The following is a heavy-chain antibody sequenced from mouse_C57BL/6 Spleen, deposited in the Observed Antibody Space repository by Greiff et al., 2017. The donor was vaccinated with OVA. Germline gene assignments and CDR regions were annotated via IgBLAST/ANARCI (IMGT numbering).Heavy chain of an antibody. CDR3: ARTGTSFDY. CDR1: GYAFSSSW. V-gene: IGHV1-82*01. J-gene: IGHJ2*01. Sequence: QVQLKESGPELVKPGASVKISCKASGYAFSSSWMNWVKQRPGKGLEWIGRIYPGDGDTNYNGKFKGKATLTADKSSSTAYMQLSSLTSEDSAVYFCARTGTSFDYWGQGTTLTVSS. CDR2: IYPGDGDT. D-gene: IGHD4-1*01.